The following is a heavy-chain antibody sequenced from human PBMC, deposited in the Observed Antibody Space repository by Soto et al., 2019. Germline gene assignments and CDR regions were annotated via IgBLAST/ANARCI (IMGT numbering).Heavy chain of an antibody. CDR3: VRAHHDFSSDYHYYHMDV. J-gene: IGHJ6*03. Sequence: QAQLVQSGAEMKKPGASVKVSCKASGYTLSNYGISGVRQAPGQGLEWMGWSSTYNGNTKYAKKFRGRVTMTTDTSTRTAYMELRSLRSDDTAVYYCVRAHHDFSSDYHYYHMDVWGKGTTVTVSS. V-gene: IGHV1-18*01. CDR2: SSTYNGNT. D-gene: IGHD3-3*01. CDR1: GYTLSNYG.